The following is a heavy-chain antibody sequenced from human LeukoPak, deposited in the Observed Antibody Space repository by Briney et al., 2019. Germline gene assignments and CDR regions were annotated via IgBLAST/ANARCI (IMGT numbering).Heavy chain of an antibody. CDR3: ANRGDYFEY. CDR2: ISGSGGST. Sequence: GGTLRLSCAASGFIFSSYGMSWVRQAPGKGLEWVSAISGSGGSTYYADSVKGRFTISRDNSKNTLYLQMNSLRAEDTAVYYCANRGDYFEYWGQGTLVTVSS. V-gene: IGHV3-23*01. J-gene: IGHJ4*02. CDR1: GFIFSSYG. D-gene: IGHD3-16*01.